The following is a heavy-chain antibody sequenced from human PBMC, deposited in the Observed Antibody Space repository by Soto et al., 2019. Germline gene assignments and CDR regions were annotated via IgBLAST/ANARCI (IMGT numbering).Heavy chain of an antibody. CDR3: ARDPLLANKYYGDYAGYFDY. CDR2: ISYDGSNK. V-gene: IGHV3-30-3*01. D-gene: IGHD4-17*01. Sequence: GGSLRLSCAASGFTFSSYAMHWVRQAPGKGLEWVAVISYDGSNKYYADSVKGRFTISRDNSKNTLYLQMNSLRAEDTAVYYCARDPLLANKYYGDYAGYFDYWGQGTLVTVSS. J-gene: IGHJ4*02. CDR1: GFTFSSYA.